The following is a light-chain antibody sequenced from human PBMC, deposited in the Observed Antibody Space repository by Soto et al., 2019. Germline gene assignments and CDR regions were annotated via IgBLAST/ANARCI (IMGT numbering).Light chain of an antibody. V-gene: IGKV1-9*01. Sequence: DIQLTQSPSLLSASIGDRVTITCRASQAMGSYLAWYQQRPGKGPKLLIYDTSTLNSGVPSRFNGSGSGTAFTLTISSLQPEDFATYYCQQPLTFGGGSKVEF. CDR1: QAMGSY. CDR2: DTS. J-gene: IGKJ4*01. CDR3: QQPLT.